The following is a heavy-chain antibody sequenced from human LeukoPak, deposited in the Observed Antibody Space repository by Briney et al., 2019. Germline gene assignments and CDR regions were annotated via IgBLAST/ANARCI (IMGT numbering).Heavy chain of an antibody. CDR3: ARVGWSTESYYFDY. J-gene: IGHJ4*02. D-gene: IGHD2-15*01. CDR2: INWNGGST. CDR1: GFTFDDYG. V-gene: IGHV3-20*04. Sequence: PGGSLRLSCAASGFTFDDYGMSWVRQAPGKGLEWVSGINWNGGSTGYADSVKGRFTISRDNAKNSLYLQMNSLRAEDTALYYCARVGWSTESYYFDYWGQGTLVTVSS.